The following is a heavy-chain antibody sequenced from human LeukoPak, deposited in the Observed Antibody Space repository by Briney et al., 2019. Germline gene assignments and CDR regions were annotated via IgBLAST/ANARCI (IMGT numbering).Heavy chain of an antibody. J-gene: IGHJ6*03. CDR2: IYYSGST. CDR3: ARRQGLGIWTGYYYYMDV. D-gene: IGHD3/OR15-3a*01. V-gene: IGHV4-30-4*08. Sequence: PSETLSLTCTVSGGSISSGDYYWSWIRQPPGKGLEWIGYIYYSGSTYYNPSLKSRVTISVDTSKNQFSLKLSSVTAADTAVYYCARRQGLGIWTGYYYYMDVWGKGTTVTVSS. CDR1: GGSISSGDYY.